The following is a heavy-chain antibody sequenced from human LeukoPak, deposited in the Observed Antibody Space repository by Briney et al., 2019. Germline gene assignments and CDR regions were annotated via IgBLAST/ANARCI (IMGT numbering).Heavy chain of an antibody. D-gene: IGHD3-16*01. Sequence: PSETLSLTCTVSGGSFNSYYWSWLRQPPGEGLEGIRYIYYSGSNNYNPSLKSRVTIPVHTSKDEFSLKLSSVPAADTAVYYCARTKMMCAFEIWGKGTMVTVSS. J-gene: IGHJ3*02. CDR1: GGSFNSYY. V-gene: IGHV4-59*01. CDR2: IYYSGSN. CDR3: ARTKMMCAFEI.